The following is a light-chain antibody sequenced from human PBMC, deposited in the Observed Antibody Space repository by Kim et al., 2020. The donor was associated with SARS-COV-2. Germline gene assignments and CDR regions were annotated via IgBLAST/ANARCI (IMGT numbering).Light chain of an antibody. CDR1: HSIGIN. CDR2: DAA. Sequence: PGEGDNLSCRASHSIGINLAWYQQTRGQAPRLLIYDAAIRATGIPDKFSGSGSGTDFTLTINSLDPEDFGIYFCQQQSKWPPAPSFGGGTKVDIK. V-gene: IGKV3-11*01. J-gene: IGKJ4*01. CDR3: QQQSKWPPAPS.